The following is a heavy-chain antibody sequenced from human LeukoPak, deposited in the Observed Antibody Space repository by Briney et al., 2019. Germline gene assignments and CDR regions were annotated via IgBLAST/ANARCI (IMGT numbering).Heavy chain of an antibody. CDR3: ARLGRYYYYYGMDV. CDR1: GFTFSSYG. D-gene: IGHD1-14*01. Sequence: GGSLRLSCAASGFTFSSYGMHWVRQAPGKGLEWVAVISYDGSNKYYADSVKGRFTISRDNSKNTLYLQMNSLRAEDTAVYYRARLGRYYYYYGMDVWGQGTTVTVSS. J-gene: IGHJ6*02. CDR2: ISYDGSNK. V-gene: IGHV3-30*03.